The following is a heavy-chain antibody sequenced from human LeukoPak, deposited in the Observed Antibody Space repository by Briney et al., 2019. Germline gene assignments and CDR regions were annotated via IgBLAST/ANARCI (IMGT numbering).Heavy chain of an antibody. D-gene: IGHD3-10*01. CDR1: GYTFISYY. CDR3: ARDPLWFGESFPDY. Sequence: ASVKVSCKASGYTFISYYMHWVRQAPGQGLEWMGIINPSGGHTTYAQKFQDRVTLTRDTSTSTVYMELSSLRSEDTAVHYCARDPLWFGESFPDYWGQGTLVTVSS. J-gene: IGHJ4*02. V-gene: IGHV1-46*01. CDR2: INPSGGHT.